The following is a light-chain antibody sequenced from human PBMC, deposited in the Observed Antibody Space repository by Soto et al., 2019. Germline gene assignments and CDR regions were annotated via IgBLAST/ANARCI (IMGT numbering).Light chain of an antibody. Sequence: QSALTQPASVSGSPGQSITISCTGTSSDVGSYNLVSWYQQHPGKAPKLMIYEGSKRPSGVSNRFSGSKSGNTASLTISGLQAEDEADYYCCLHAGSSTLVFGGGTKLTVL. J-gene: IGLJ2*01. V-gene: IGLV2-23*01. CDR2: EGS. CDR1: SSDVGSYNL. CDR3: CLHAGSSTLV.